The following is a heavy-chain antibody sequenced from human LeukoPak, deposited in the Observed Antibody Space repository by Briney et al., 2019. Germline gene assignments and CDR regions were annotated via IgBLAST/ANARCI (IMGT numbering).Heavy chain of an antibody. CDR1: GSTSSSYA. Sequence: SVKVSCKASGSTSSSYAISWVRQAPGQGLEWMGGIIPIFGTANYAQKFQGRVTITADKSTSTAYMELSSLRSEDTAVYYCASAYSSGLGEFDYWGQGTLVTVSS. V-gene: IGHV1-69*06. CDR3: ASAYSSGLGEFDY. J-gene: IGHJ4*02. D-gene: IGHD6-19*01. CDR2: IIPIFGTA.